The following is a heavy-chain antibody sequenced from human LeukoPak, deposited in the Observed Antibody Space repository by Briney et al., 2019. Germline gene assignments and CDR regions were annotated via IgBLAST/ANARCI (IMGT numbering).Heavy chain of an antibody. CDR3: AKVPPLWFGEFFAFDY. J-gene: IGHJ4*01. D-gene: IGHD3-10*01. Sequence: GGSLRLSCAASGFTFSSYAMSWVRQAPGKGLEWVSAISGSGGSTYYADSVKGRFTISRDNSKKTLYLQKNSMRAEDTAVYYCAKVPPLWFGEFFAFDYWGQGTLVTVSS. CDR1: GFTFSSYA. CDR2: ISGSGGST. V-gene: IGHV3-23*01.